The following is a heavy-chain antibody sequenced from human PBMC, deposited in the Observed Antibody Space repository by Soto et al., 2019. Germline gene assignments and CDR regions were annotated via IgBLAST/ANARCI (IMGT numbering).Heavy chain of an antibody. CDR3: ARVPVY. CDR2: MYHSGST. D-gene: IGHD2-2*01. V-gene: IGHV4-30-2*01. J-gene: IGHJ4*02. Sequence: PSETLSLTCAVSGGSISSGGYSWSWIRQPPGKGLEWIGYMYHSGSTYYNPSLKSRVTISIDRSKNQFSLKLSSVTAADTAVYYCARVPVYWGQGILGTVSS. CDR1: GGSISSGGYS.